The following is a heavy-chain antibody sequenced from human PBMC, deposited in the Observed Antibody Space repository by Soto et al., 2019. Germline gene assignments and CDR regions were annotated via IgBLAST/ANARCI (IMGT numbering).Heavy chain of an antibody. D-gene: IGHD2-21*01. CDR1: GFSSSSYA. V-gene: IGHV3-48*03. J-gene: IGHJ6*02. CDR3: VRLGFCDGATCNHYFYHYGMDV. CDR2: ISSRGSTI. Sequence: DVQVVETGGDLVQPGGSLRLSCAVSGFSSSSYAFNWVRQAPGRGLEWVSFISSRGSTIYYADSVEGRFTISRDNAQNSLFLQMDSLRDEDTAVYYCVRLGFCDGATCNHYFYHYGMDVWGLGTTVVVSS.